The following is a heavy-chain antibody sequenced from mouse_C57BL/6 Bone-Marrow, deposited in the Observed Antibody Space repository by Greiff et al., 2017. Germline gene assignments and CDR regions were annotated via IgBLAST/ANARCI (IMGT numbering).Heavy chain of an antibody. CDR1: GYTFTSYW. J-gene: IGHJ2*01. CDR2: IDPSASYT. Sequence: QVQLQQPGAELVMPGASVKLSCKASGYTFTSYWMHWVKQRPGQGLAWIGEIDPSASYTNYNQKFKGKSTLTVDKSSRTAYMQLSSLTSEDSAVDDCARGGYYGSRGDYGGQGTTLTVSS. CDR3: ARGGYYGSRGDY. V-gene: IGHV1-69*01. D-gene: IGHD1-1*01.